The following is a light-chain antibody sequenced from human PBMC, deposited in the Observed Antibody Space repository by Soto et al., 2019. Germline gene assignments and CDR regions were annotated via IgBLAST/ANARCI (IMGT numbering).Light chain of an antibody. CDR2: GAS. J-gene: IGKJ1*01. V-gene: IGKV3-15*01. CDR1: QRISNN. Sequence: EVVMTQSPATLSVSPGERVTLSCRASQRISNNVAWYQQRPGQTPRLLIYGASTRACGVPARFSGSGFGADFTLTISGLQSEDVAIYYCQQFNYWPPWTFGQGTKVDIK. CDR3: QQFNYWPPWT.